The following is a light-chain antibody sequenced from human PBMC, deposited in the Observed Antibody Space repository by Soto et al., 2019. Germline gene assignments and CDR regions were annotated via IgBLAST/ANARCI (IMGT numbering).Light chain of an antibody. CDR2: TDD. J-gene: IGLJ2*01. Sequence: QSVVTQPPSASGTPGQRVTISCSGSNSNIGTYTVNWYQQLPGTAPKLLIYTDDQRPSGVPDRFSGSKSGASASLAISGLQSEHEADYYCAAWDDSLFAVVFGGGTKVTVL. V-gene: IGLV1-44*01. CDR3: AAWDDSLFAVV. CDR1: NSNIGTYT.